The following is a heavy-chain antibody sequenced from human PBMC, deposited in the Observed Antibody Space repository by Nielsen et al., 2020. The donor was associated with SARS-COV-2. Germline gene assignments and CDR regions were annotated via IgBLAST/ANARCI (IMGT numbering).Heavy chain of an antibody. CDR1: GFSFNRYT. D-gene: IGHD2-8*01. V-gene: IGHV3-21*01. CDR2: ISSGGYYI. Sequence: GESLKISCAASGFSFNRYTMNWVRQAPGKGLEWVSSISSGGYYIYYADSLRGRFTISRDNAKNSLYLQMNSLRVEDTAIYYCVRENGHFDYWGQGALVTVSS. CDR3: VRENGHFDY. J-gene: IGHJ4*02.